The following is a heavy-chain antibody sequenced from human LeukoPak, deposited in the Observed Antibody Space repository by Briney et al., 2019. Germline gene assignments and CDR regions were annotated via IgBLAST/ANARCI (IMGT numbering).Heavy chain of an antibody. Sequence: SETLSLTWAVSGGSISSGGYSWSWIRQPPGKGLEWFGYIYHSGSTYYNPSLKSRVTTSVDRPKNQFSLKLSSVTAADTAVYYCARAGQCGGDCYSPYYFDYWGQGTLVTVSS. J-gene: IGHJ4*02. CDR3: ARAGQCGGDCYSPYYFDY. CDR2: IYHSGST. D-gene: IGHD2-21*02. V-gene: IGHV4-30-2*01. CDR1: GGSISSGGYS.